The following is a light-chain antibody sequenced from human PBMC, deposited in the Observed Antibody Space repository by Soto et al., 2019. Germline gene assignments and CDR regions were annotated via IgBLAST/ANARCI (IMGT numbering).Light chain of an antibody. Sequence: SCELTQPPSVSVSPGQTASITCSGDKLGDKYACWYQQKPGQSPVLVIYQDSKRPSGIPERFSGSNSGNTATLTISGTQAMDEADYYCQAWDSSTEVVFGGGTKVTVL. CDR1: KLGDKY. CDR3: QAWDSSTEVV. J-gene: IGLJ2*01. CDR2: QDS. V-gene: IGLV3-1*01.